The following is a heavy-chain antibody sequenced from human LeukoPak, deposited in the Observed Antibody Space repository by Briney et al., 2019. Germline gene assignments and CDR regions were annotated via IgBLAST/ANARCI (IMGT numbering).Heavy chain of an antibody. Sequence: GGSLRLSCAASGFTFSNHGMNWVRQAPGKGLEWISYISSSTTTKDYADSVKGRFTISRDNAKNSVFLQMNSVRAEDTAVYYCARDRDTMIRFPPNWLDPWGQGTLVIVSS. CDR2: ISSSTTTK. J-gene: IGHJ5*02. D-gene: IGHD3-10*01. V-gene: IGHV3-48*01. CDR1: GFTFSNHG. CDR3: ARDRDTMIRFPPNWLDP.